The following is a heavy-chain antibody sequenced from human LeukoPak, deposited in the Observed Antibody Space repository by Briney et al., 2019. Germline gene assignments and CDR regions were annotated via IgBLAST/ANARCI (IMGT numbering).Heavy chain of an antibody. D-gene: IGHD4-11*01. CDR3: ARDLSTVTQGNWFDP. J-gene: IGHJ5*02. CDR1: GFTFSSYG. CDR2: ISGSGSTI. Sequence: PGGSLRLSCAASGFTFSSYGMSWVRQAPGKGLEWVSAISGSGSTIYYADSVKGRFTISRDNAKNSLYLQMNSLRAEDTAVYYCARDLSTVTQGNWFDPWGQGTLVTVSA. V-gene: IGHV3-48*04.